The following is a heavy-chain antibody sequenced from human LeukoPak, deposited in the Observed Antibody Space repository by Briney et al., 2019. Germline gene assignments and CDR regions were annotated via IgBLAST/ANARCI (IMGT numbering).Heavy chain of an antibody. Sequence: GGSLRLSCEASGSTFSSYWMSWVRQAPGKGPEWVAHIKENGNEQYYADSVKGRFTISRDNVKQSLCLQMNSLRAEDTAVYYCARGPGDFDASDIWGQGTMVTVSS. J-gene: IGHJ3*02. CDR3: ARGPGDFDASDI. V-gene: IGHV3-7*01. D-gene: IGHD1-14*01. CDR1: GSTFSSYW. CDR2: IKENGNEQ.